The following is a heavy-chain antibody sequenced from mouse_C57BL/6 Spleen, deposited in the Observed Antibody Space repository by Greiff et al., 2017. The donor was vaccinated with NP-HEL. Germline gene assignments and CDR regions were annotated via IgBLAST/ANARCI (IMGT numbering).Heavy chain of an antibody. CDR3: ARRGTGSYYFDY. Sequence: QVQLQQSGAELVKPGASVKISCKASGYAFSSYWMNWVKQRPGKGLEWIGQIYPGDGDTNYNGKFKGKATLTADKSSSTAYMQLSSLTSEDSAVYFCARRGTGSYYFDYWGQGTTLTVSS. V-gene: IGHV1-80*01. D-gene: IGHD4-1*01. J-gene: IGHJ2*01. CDR2: IYPGDGDT. CDR1: GYAFSSYW.